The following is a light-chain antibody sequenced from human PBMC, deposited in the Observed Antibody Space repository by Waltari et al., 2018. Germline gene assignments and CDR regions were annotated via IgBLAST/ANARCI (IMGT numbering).Light chain of an antibody. Sequence: IQMSQSPSSLSASVGDRVTLTCRASQGISSYLNWYQQKPGKAPKLLIYYANSLASGVPSRFSGSGSGTEFTLTISSLQPEDFATYYCQQGNSNPLTFGGGTKVEIK. CDR2: YAN. V-gene: IGKV1-13*02. CDR1: QGISSY. J-gene: IGKJ4*01. CDR3: QQGNSNPLT.